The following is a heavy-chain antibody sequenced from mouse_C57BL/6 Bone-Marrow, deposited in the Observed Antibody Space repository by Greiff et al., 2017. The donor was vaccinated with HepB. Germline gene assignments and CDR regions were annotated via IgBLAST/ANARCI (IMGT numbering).Heavy chain of an antibody. V-gene: IGHV1-42*01. CDR3: ARWFLY. Sequence: EVQLQQSGPELVKAGASVKISCKASGYSFTGYYMNWVKQSPEKSLEWIGEINPSTGGTTYNQKFKAKATLTVDKSSSTAYMQLKSLTSEDSAVYYCARWFLYWGQGTTLTVSS. D-gene: IGHD2-2*01. CDR2: INPSTGGT. J-gene: IGHJ2*01. CDR1: GYSFTGYY.